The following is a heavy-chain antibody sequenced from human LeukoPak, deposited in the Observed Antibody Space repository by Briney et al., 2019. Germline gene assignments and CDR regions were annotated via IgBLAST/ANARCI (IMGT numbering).Heavy chain of an antibody. CDR3: ARDRIVDTGYNVVDY. CDR1: GFTFSSYA. J-gene: IGHJ4*02. V-gene: IGHV3-48*02. Sequence: PGGSLRLSCAASGFTFSSYAMSWVRQAPGKGLEWVSYISSSSNTIYYADSVKGRFAISRDNAKNSQYLQMNSLRDEDTAVYYCARDRIVDTGYNVVDYWGQGTLVTVSS. CDR2: ISSSSNTI. D-gene: IGHD5-18*01.